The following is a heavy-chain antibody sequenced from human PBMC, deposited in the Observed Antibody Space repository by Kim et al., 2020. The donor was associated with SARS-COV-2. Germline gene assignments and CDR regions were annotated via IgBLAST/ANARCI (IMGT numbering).Heavy chain of an antibody. V-gene: IGHV3-30*03. CDR3: VRVVIPAALDY. CDR2: ISYDGSSK. Sequence: GGSLRLSCAASGFTFSSYGMHWVRQAPGKGLEWLAFISYDGSSKYYADSVKGRCTISRDKSKNTLYLQMISLRVEDTAVYYCVRVVIPAALDYWGQGTLVTVSS. J-gene: IGHJ4*02. D-gene: IGHD2-2*01. CDR1: GFTFSSYG.